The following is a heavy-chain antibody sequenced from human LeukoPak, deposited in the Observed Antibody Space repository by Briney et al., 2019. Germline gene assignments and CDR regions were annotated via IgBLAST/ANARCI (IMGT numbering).Heavy chain of an antibody. CDR1: GFTFSEYW. CDR2: INSDGSTT. D-gene: IGHD2-2*01. Sequence: GGALRLSCAASGFTFSEYWMHWVRQAPGKGLVWVSRINSDGSTTNYADSVKGRFTISRDNAKNTLYLQMNSLRAEDTAVYYCWVPATAGEADYWGQGTQVTVSS. J-gene: IGHJ4*02. CDR3: WVPATAGEADY. V-gene: IGHV3-74*01.